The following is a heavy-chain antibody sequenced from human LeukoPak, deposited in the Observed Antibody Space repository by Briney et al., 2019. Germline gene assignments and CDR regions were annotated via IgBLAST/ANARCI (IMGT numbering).Heavy chain of an antibody. D-gene: IGHD3-10*01. CDR3: ARDRGFGADDS. CDR1: GFTFSGYW. Sequence: PGGSLRLSCGASGFTFSGYWMRWVRQAPGKGLEWVANIHKDGSAKRYVDSVKGRFTISRDNDKSSLYLQMNSLRVEDTAVYYCARDRGFGADDSWGQGSLVTVSS. V-gene: IGHV3-7*01. J-gene: IGHJ4*02. CDR2: IHKDGSAK.